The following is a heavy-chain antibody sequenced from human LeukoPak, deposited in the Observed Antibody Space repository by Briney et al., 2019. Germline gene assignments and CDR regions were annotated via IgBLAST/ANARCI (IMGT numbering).Heavy chain of an antibody. J-gene: IGHJ6*02. CDR2: INHSGST. V-gene: IGHV4-34*01. CDR1: GGSFSGYY. CDR3: ARSRRWRALSGSYRPGGYYYYGMDV. D-gene: IGHD3-16*02. Sequence: SETLSLTCAVYGGSFSGYYWSWIRQPPGKGLEWIGEINHSGSTNYNPSLKSRVTISVDTSKNQFSLKLSSVTAADTAVYYCARSRRWRALSGSYRPGGYYYYGMDVWGQGTTVTVSS.